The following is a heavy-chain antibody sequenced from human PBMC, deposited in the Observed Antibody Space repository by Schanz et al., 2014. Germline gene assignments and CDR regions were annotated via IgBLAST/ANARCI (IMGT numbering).Heavy chain of an antibody. V-gene: IGHV3-33*01. CDR3: ARGVRIDY. CDR2: IWFDGTNK. Sequence: QVQLVESGGGVVQPGRSLRLSCSASGFTLSSYGMHWVRQAPGKGLEWLAVIWFDGTNKYNADSVKGRFTISRDTSKNTLYLLLNSLTAEDTAVYYCARGVRIDYWGQGTLVTVSS. CDR1: GFTLSSYG. D-gene: IGHD3-3*01. J-gene: IGHJ4*02.